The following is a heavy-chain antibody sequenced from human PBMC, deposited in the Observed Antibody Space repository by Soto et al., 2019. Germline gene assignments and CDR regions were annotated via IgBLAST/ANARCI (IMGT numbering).Heavy chain of an antibody. Sequence: GGSLRLSCVGSGFNFGKFDLSWVRQAPGKGLEWGSSLSSSDDSTYYADSVKGRFIVSRDISKNTLYLQMNSLGAEDTAIYFCATGATYCGDECYPNYHYYYALDVWGPGTPVTVYS. CDR1: GFNFGKFD. J-gene: IGHJ6*02. V-gene: IGHV3-23*01. D-gene: IGHD2-21*01. CDR3: ATGATYCGDECYPNYHYYYALDV. CDR2: LSSSDDST.